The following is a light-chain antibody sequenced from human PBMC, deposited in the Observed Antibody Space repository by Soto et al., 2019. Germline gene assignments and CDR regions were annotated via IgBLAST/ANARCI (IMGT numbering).Light chain of an antibody. V-gene: IGKV3-15*01. CDR3: QQYHSWRS. CDR1: QSVSTN. J-gene: IGKJ1*01. CDR2: GAY. Sequence: EIVLTQSPVTLSVSPGESATLSCRASQSVSTNLAWYQQKPGQAPRLLIYGAYTRATAVPDRFRGSGSGTDFTLTISSLQSEALAVYYCQQYHSWRSFGQGTKVESK.